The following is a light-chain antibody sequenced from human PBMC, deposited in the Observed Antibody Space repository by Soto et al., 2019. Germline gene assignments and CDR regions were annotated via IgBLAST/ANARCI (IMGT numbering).Light chain of an antibody. V-gene: IGKV3-20*01. CDR2: GAS. J-gene: IGKJ1*01. CDR1: ESVASNY. CDR3: HQYGSSPWT. Sequence: EIVLTQSPGTLSLSPGERATLSCRASESVASNYLAWYQHKPGQAPGLLFFGASNRATGIPDRFSGSGSGTDFTLTISRREPEDFAVYYCHQYGSSPWTLGQGTKVDIK.